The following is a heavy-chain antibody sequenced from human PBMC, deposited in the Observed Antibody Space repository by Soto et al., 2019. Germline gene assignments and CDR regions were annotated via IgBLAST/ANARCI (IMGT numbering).Heavy chain of an antibody. J-gene: IGHJ5*02. D-gene: IGHD6-19*01. Sequence: RVSFNASGYTFTDYYLHCVRQAPGQGLEWMGWMHPVSVFTDYAQKFHGRVTITRDTSITTAYIELRTLSSDDTAMYYCTRASILAGGSSKSLPNNXWGQGTLVPVSX. CDR1: GYTFTDYY. V-gene: IGHV1-2*02. CDR3: TRASILAGGSSKSLPNNX. CDR2: MHPVSVFT.